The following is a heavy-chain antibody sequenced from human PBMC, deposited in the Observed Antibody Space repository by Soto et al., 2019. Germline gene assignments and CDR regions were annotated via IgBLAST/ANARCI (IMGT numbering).Heavy chain of an antibody. J-gene: IGHJ6*03. CDR3: AKSRGPETGPNSYGDYEDDYYYYYMDV. V-gene: IGHV3-48*01. D-gene: IGHD4-17*01. CDR2: ISSSSSTI. Sequence: GGSLRLSCAASGFTFSSYSMNWVRQAPGKGLEWVSYISSSSSTIYYADSVKGRFTISRDNAKNSLYLQMNSLRAEDTAVYYCAKSRGPETGPNSYGDYEDDYYYYYMDVWGKGTTVTVSS. CDR1: GFTFSSYS.